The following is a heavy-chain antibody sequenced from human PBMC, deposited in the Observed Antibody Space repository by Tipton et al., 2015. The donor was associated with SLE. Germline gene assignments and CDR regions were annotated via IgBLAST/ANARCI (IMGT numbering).Heavy chain of an antibody. CDR2: IGTAGDT. CDR1: GFTFSDYD. Sequence: SLRLSCAASGFTFSDYDMHWVRQVTGKSPEWVSGIGTAGDTYYLGSVKGRFTIARDNAKNSLYLQMNSLRAGDTAVYYCARAGYGGNPGEGFDSWGQGALVTVSS. D-gene: IGHD4-23*01. CDR3: ARAGYGGNPGEGFDS. J-gene: IGHJ4*02. V-gene: IGHV3-13*01.